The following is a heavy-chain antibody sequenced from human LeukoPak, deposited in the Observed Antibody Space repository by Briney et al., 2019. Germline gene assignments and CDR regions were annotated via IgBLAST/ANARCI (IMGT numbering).Heavy chain of an antibody. D-gene: IGHD2-2*01. CDR3: AREWRTSIVVVPAAMGDYYYGMDV. Sequence: GASVKVSCKASGYTFTSYYMHWVRQATGQGLEWMGWMNPNSGNTGYAQKFQGRVTMTRNTSISTAYMELSSLRSEDTAVYYCAREWRTSIVVVPAAMGDYYYGMDVWGPGTTVTVSS. CDR2: MNPNSGNT. CDR1: GYTFTSYY. V-gene: IGHV1-8*02. J-gene: IGHJ6*02.